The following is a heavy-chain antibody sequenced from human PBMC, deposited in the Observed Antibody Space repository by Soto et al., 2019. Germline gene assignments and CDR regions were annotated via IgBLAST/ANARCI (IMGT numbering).Heavy chain of an antibody. CDR1: GFSFTGYY. V-gene: IGHV1-2*02. CDR2: INAHSGGT. J-gene: IGHJ5*02. D-gene: IGHD6-6*01. CDR3: AKDLTRQLAYWLDP. Sequence: ASVKVSCKASGFSFTGYYIPWLRQAPGQGREWMGWINAHSGGTEYAQKFQGRVNLTRDTSIATAYLTLTSLTSDDTALYYCAKDLTRQLAYWLDPWGQGTQVTVSS.